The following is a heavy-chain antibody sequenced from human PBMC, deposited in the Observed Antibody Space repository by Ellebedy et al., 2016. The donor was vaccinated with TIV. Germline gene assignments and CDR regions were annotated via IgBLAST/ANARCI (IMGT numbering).Heavy chain of an antibody. J-gene: IGHJ4*02. D-gene: IGHD5-18*01. CDR3: ARAKFPVRNTAMVDYYFDY. CDR1: GGTFSSYA. V-gene: IGHV1-69*06. Sequence: SVKVSXXASGGTFSSYAISWVRQAPGQGLEWMGGIIPIFGTANYAQKFQGRVTITADKSTSTAYMELSSLRSEDTAVYYCARAKFPVRNTAMVDYYFDYWGQGTLVTVSS. CDR2: IIPIFGTA.